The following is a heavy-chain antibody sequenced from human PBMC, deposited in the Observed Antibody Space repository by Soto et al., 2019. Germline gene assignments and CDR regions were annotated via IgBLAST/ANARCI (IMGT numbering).Heavy chain of an antibody. CDR3: ARDFRSGWHKKDRGAVDY. D-gene: IGHD6-19*01. Sequence: EVQLVESGGGLVQPGGSLRLSCAASGFTFSSYWMSCVRQAPGKGLEWVANIKQDGSEKYYVDSVKGRFTISRDNAKNSLYLQMNSLRAEDTAVYYCARDFRSGWHKKDRGAVDYWGQGTLVTVSS. CDR2: IKQDGSEK. V-gene: IGHV3-7*05. J-gene: IGHJ4*02. CDR1: GFTFSSYW.